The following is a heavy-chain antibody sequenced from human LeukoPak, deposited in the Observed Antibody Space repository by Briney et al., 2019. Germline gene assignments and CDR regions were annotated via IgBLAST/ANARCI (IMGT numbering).Heavy chain of an antibody. V-gene: IGHV4-31*03. CDR3: ARGLFFGHNYFDY. D-gene: IGHD3-10*01. J-gene: IGHJ4*02. CDR1: GGSISSGGYY. CDR2: IYYSGST. Sequence: SETLSLTCTVSGGSISSGGYYWSWIRQHPGKGLEWIGYIYYSGSTYYNPSLKSRVTISVDTSKNQFSLKLSSVTAADTAVYYCARGLFFGHNYFDYWGQGTLVTVSS.